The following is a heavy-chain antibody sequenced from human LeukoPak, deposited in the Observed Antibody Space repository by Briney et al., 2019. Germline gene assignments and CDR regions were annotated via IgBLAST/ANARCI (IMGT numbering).Heavy chain of an antibody. J-gene: IGHJ4*02. CDR3: ARCTTGKTFGSLREIKKSREIDY. CDR1: GFTFSSYS. D-gene: IGHD1-1*01. V-gene: IGHV3-21*01. Sequence: GGSLRLSCAASGFTFSSYSMNWVRQAPGKGLEWVSSISTSSIYIYYADSMKGRFTISRDNAKKSLYLQMDSLGGEDTAVYYCARCTTGKTFGSLREIKKSREIDYWGQGTLVTVSS. CDR2: ISTSSIYI.